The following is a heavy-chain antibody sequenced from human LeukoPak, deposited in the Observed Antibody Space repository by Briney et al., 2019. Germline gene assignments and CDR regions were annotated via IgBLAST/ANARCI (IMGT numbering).Heavy chain of an antibody. V-gene: IGHV4-39*01. CDR3: ARRVGTVTTPWFDP. J-gene: IGHJ5*02. CDR2: IYYSGST. D-gene: IGHD4-17*01. CDR1: GGSISSSSYY. Sequence: SETLSLTCTVSGGSISSSSYYWGWIRQPPGKGLEWIGSIYYSGSTYYNPSLKSRVTISVDTSKNQFSLELSSVTAADTAVYYCARRVGTVTTPWFDPWGQGTLVTVSS.